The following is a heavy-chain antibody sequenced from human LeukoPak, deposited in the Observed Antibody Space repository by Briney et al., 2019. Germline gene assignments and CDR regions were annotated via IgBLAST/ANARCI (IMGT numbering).Heavy chain of an antibody. D-gene: IGHD2-15*01. CDR1: GFTFSGSA. Sequence: GGSLRLSCAASGFTFSGSAVHWVRQSSGKGLEWVGHIDKKDNLYATAYAESVKGRFTISRDDSKDTSFLHMDSLKTEDTALYYCTRDRGTYNWFDPWGQGTLVTVSS. CDR2: IDKKDNLYAT. CDR3: TRDRGTYNWFDP. V-gene: IGHV3-73*01. J-gene: IGHJ5*02.